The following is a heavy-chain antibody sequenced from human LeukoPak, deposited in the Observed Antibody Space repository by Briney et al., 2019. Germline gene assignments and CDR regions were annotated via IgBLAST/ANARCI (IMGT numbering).Heavy chain of an antibody. CDR3: ARASTVEDAFDI. CDR2: IRYDGSNT. CDR1: GFILSSYG. V-gene: IGHV3-30*02. D-gene: IGHD4-17*01. J-gene: IGHJ3*02. Sequence: PGGSLRLSCAASGFILSSYGMHWVRQAPGKGLEWVAFIRYDGSNTYYADSVKGRFTISRDNSKNTLYLQMNSLRAEDTAVYYCARASTVEDAFDIWGQGTMVTVSS.